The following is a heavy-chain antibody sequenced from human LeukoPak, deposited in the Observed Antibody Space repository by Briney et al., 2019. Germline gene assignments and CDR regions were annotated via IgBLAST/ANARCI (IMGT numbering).Heavy chain of an antibody. CDR2: MYYSGST. CDR3: ARHAGGSGWYDYFDD. V-gene: IGHV4-39*01. Sequence: PSETLSLTCTVSGGSISSSSYYWGWIRQPPGKGLEWIGSMYYSGSTYYNPSLKSRVTISLDTSKNQFSLRLSSVTAADTAVYYCARHAGGSGWYDYFDDWGQGTLVTVSS. J-gene: IGHJ4*02. D-gene: IGHD6-19*01. CDR1: GGSISSSSYY.